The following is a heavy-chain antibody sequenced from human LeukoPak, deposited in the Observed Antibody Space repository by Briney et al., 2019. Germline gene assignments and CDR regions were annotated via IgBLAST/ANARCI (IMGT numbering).Heavy chain of an antibody. CDR3: ARDHCSSTTCYFED. CDR1: GFTFDDFG. J-gene: IGHJ4*02. D-gene: IGHD2-2*01. CDR2: ISWNGANT. Sequence: PRGSLRLSCVASGFTFDDFGLSWVRQVPGRGLEWVARISWNGANTGYADSVEGRSTISRDNAENSLFLQMNSLTADDTALYYCARDHCSSTTCYFEDWGQGTLVTASS. V-gene: IGHV3-20*04.